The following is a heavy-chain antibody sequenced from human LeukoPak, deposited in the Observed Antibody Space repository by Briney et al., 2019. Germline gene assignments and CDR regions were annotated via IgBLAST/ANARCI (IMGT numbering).Heavy chain of an antibody. CDR1: GFTFSSYS. CDR3: ARDPYSGSYGNYYYYFMDV. J-gene: IGHJ6*03. V-gene: IGHV3-48*01. D-gene: IGHD1-26*01. Sequence: GGSLRLSCAASGFTFSSYSMMWVRQAPGKGLEWVSYISSSSTTIHYADSVKGRFTISRDNAKNSVYLQMNSLRAEDTAVYYCARDPYSGSYGNYYYYFMDVWGKGTTVTISS. CDR2: ISSSSTTI.